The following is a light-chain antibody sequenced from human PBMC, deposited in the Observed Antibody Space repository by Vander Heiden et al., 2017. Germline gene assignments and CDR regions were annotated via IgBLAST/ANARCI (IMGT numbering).Light chain of an antibody. CDR2: SGV. V-gene: IGKV3-15*01. CDR3: QQYNNWPPIT. Sequence: EIVMTQSPATLSVSPGDSSTLSCRASRNIDNTLAWYQQKPGQAPRLLIYSGVTRATGVPARFSASGSGTEFTLTISGLQSEDFAIYYCQQYNNWPPITFGQGTRLEIK. CDR1: RNIDNT. J-gene: IGKJ5*01.